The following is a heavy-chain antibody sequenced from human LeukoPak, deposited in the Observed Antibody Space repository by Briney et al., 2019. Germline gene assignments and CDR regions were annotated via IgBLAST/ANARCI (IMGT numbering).Heavy chain of an antibody. V-gene: IGHV3-7*01. Sequence: GGSLRLSCAASGFIFNSYWMSWVRQAPGKGLEWVANIKQDGNEKFYVDSVKGRFTISRDNAENSLYLQMNSLRAEDTAVYYCARNLQTSGWNVNYWGQGTLVTVSS. J-gene: IGHJ4*02. CDR2: IKQDGNEK. CDR1: GFIFNSYW. CDR3: ARNLQTSGWNVNY. D-gene: IGHD6-19*01.